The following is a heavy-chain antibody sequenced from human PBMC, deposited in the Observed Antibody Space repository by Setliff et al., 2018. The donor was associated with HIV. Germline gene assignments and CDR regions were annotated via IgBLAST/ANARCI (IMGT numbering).Heavy chain of an antibody. CDR3: ATCRHRPSNWFDP. Sequence: PSETLSLTCTVSGGSASSPGYYWGWIRQPPGKGLEWIGSVYNSGITFKNPSLKSRVTISVDRSGNQFSLRLTSVTAADTAVYYCATCRHRPSNWFDPWGQGTVVTVSS. V-gene: IGHV4-39*07. CDR2: VYNSGIT. J-gene: IGHJ5*02. CDR1: GGSASSPGYY.